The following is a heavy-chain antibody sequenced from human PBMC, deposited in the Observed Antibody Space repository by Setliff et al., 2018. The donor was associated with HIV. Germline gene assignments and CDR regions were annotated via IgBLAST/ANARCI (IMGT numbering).Heavy chain of an antibody. D-gene: IGHD3-10*01. J-gene: IGHJ4*02. CDR3: ARVPFGSGSYYFDF. CDR2: IYYSGDT. Sequence: SETLSLACTVSGASVNSDDYYWSWIRQTPGKGLEWIGYIYYSGDTYYNATLQSRATILLDTSKNQFFLTLTSVTAADTAVYFCARVPFGSGSYYFDFWGQGTLGTVS. CDR1: GASVNSDDYY. V-gene: IGHV4-30-4*01.